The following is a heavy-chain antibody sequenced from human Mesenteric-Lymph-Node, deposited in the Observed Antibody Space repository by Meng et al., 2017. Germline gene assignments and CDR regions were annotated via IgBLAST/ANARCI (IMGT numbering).Heavy chain of an antibody. CDR3: ARDKSSGYYLLNYYYGMDV. CDR1: GFTFSSYA. Sequence: GESLKISCAASGFTFSSYAMHWVRQAPGKGLEWVAVISYDGSNKYYADSVKGRFTISRDNSKNTLYLQMNSLRAEDTAVYYCARDKSSGYYLLNYYYGMDVWGQGTTVTVSS. J-gene: IGHJ6*02. D-gene: IGHD3-22*01. V-gene: IGHV3-30*07. CDR2: ISYDGSNK.